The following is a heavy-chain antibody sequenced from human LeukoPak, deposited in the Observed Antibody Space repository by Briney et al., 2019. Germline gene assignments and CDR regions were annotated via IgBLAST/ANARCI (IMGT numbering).Heavy chain of an antibody. CDR3: TRERMNAFDI. J-gene: IGHJ3*02. CDR2: ISDSDSTK. Sequence: GGSLRLSCAASGFTFSSYELYWVRQAPGKGLEWVSYISDSDSTKYYADSVKGRFTISRDNAKNSLYLQMNSLRAEDTAVYYCTRERMNAFDIWGQGTMVTVSS. D-gene: IGHD2-8*01. CDR1: GFTFSSYE. V-gene: IGHV3-48*03.